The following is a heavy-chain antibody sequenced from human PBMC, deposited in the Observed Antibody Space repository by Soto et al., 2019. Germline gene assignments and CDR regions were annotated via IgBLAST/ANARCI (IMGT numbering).Heavy chain of an antibody. CDR2: IDPSDSYT. D-gene: IGHD3-22*01. CDR3: ARVYYYDSSGSEYFQH. V-gene: IGHV5-10-1*01. CDR1: GYSFTSYW. J-gene: IGHJ1*01. Sequence: GESLKISCKGSGYSFTSYWISWVRQMPGKGLEWMGRIDPSDSYTNYSPSFQGHVTISADKSISTAYLQWSSLKASDTATYYCARVYYYDSSGSEYFQHWGQGTLVTVSS.